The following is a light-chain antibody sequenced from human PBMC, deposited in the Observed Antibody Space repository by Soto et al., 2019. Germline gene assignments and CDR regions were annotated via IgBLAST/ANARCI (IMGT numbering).Light chain of an antibody. CDR2: AAS. J-gene: IGKJ2*01. V-gene: IGKV1-39*01. CDR1: QSITNY. Sequence: DIQMTQSPSSLPASVGDRVTITCRASQSITNYLSWYQQRPGKAPKLLIHAASNLQSGVPSRFSGSGSETDFSLTISSLQPEDFATYYCLQSYSAPRTFGQGTKLEIK. CDR3: LQSYSAPRT.